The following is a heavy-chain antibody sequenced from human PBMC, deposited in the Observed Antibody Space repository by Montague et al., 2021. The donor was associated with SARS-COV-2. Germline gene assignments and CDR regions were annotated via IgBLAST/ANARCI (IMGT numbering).Heavy chain of an antibody. CDR2: SGGT. V-gene: IGHV4-59*01. Sequence: SGGTNYNPSLKSQVTISVDTSNNQFSLKLSSLTAADTAVYYCSRVFPRWLQFDPYFDYWGQGTMVNVSS. CDR3: SRVFPRWLQFDPYFDY. D-gene: IGHD5-24*01. J-gene: IGHJ4*02.